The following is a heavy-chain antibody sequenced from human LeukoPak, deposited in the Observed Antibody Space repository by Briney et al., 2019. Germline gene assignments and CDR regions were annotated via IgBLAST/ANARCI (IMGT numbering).Heavy chain of an antibody. J-gene: IGHJ4*02. CDR3: ARLSRYYDRSGYFFDDY. Sequence: PSGTLSLTCTVSGGSISSGAYYWGWIRRPPGKGLEWIGSSHYSGSNYYNPSLKSRVTISVDTSKNQFSLSLSSVTAADTAVYYCARLSRYYDRSGYFFDDYWGQGTLATVSS. V-gene: IGHV4-39*01. CDR1: GGSISSGAYY. CDR2: SHYSGSN. D-gene: IGHD3-22*01.